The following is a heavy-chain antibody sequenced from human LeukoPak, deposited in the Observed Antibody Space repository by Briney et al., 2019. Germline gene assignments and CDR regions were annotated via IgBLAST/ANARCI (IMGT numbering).Heavy chain of an antibody. V-gene: IGHV3-23*01. D-gene: IGHD6-19*01. CDR2: VGAGGGST. J-gene: IGHJ4*02. CDR1: GFSFSTYA. CDR3: AIDPYSSGWMGGDYFDY. Sequence: EGSLRLSCAASGFSFSTYAISWVRQAPGKGLEFVSSVGAGGGSTYYADSVKGRFAISRDNSASTLYLQMNSLRADDTAIYFCAIDPYSSGWMGGDYFDYWGQGTMVTVSS.